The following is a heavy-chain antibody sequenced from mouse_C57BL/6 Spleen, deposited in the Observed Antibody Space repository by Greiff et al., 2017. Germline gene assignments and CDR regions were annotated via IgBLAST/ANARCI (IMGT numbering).Heavy chain of an antibody. CDR1: GFTFSNYW. D-gene: IGHD2-2*01. Sequence: EVKLVESGGGLVQPGGSMKLSCVASGFTFSNYWMNWVRQSPEKGLEWVAQIRLKSDNYATHYAESVKGRFTISRDDSKSSVYLQMNNLRAEDTGIYYCTGEVTTVAYWGQGTLVTVSA. V-gene: IGHV6-3*01. J-gene: IGHJ3*01. CDR2: IRLKSDNYAT. CDR3: TGEVTTVAY.